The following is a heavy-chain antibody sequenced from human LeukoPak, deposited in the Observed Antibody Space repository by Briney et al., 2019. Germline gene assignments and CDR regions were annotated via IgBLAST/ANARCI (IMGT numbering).Heavy chain of an antibody. D-gene: IGHD3-9*01. CDR2: INPSGGST. J-gene: IGHJ4*02. Sequence: GASVKVSCKASGYTFTSYYMHWVRQAPGQGLEWMGIINPSGGSTSYAQKFQGRVTMTRDTSTSTVYMELSSLRSEDTAVYYCARAYDILTGYSPADYWGQGTLVTVSS. CDR3: ARAYDILTGYSPADY. CDR1: GYTFTSYY. V-gene: IGHV1-46*03.